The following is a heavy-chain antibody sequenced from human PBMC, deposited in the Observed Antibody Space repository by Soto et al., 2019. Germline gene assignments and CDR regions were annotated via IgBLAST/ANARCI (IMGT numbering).Heavy chain of an antibody. J-gene: IGHJ5*02. Sequence: SETLSLTCSVSGGSISSSSYFWGWIRQPPGKGLEWIGSIYYSGSTYYNPSLKSRVTISLDTSKNQFSLKLTSVTAADTAVYFCARRLVATVATSENNWLHPWGQGVLVTVSS. CDR2: IYYSGST. CDR3: ARRLVATVATSENNWLHP. D-gene: IGHD4-17*01. CDR1: GGSISSSSYF. V-gene: IGHV4-39*07.